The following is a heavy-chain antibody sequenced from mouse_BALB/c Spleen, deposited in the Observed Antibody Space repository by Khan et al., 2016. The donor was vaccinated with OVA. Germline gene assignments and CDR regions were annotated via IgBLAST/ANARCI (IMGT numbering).Heavy chain of an antibody. CDR1: GHTFTKFG. V-gene: IGHV9-3-1*01. CDR2: INTYTGEP. CDR3: ARPPYFSYVLDN. J-gene: IGHJ4*01. Sequence: QIQLVQSGPEVKKPGETVKISCKASGHTFTKFGMNWVKQAPGKGLKWMGWINTYTGEPTYADDFNGRFAFSLETSASTAYLQINNLKNKDTATYFCARPPYFSYVLDNWGQGTSVTVSS. D-gene: IGHD2-10*01.